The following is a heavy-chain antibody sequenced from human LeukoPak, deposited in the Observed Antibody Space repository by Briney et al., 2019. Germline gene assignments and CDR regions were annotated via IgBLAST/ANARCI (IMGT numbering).Heavy chain of an antibody. D-gene: IGHD6-19*01. CDR3: ARDSWNTVAGTGYGMGV. J-gene: IGHJ6*02. V-gene: IGHV1-18*01. Sequence: ASVKVSCKASGYTFTSYGISWVRQAPGQGLEWMGWISAYNGNTNYAQKLQGRVTMTTDTSTSTAYMELRSLRSDDTAVYYCARDSWNTVAGTGYGMGVWGQGTTVTVSS. CDR2: ISAYNGNT. CDR1: GYTFTSYG.